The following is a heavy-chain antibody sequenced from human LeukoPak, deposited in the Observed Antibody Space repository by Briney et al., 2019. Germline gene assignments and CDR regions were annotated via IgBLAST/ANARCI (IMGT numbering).Heavy chain of an antibody. CDR1: GFIFSEFS. Sequence: GGSLRLSRAGSGFIFSEFSFHWVRQAPGKGLDWVAVISNSGGNTYYAESVKGRFVISRDNSKNTLFLQMDSLKPEDTAVYYCVRSRGYAYGKRLDSWGPGTLVVVSS. V-gene: IGHV3-30*09. CDR2: ISNSGGNT. J-gene: IGHJ4*02. CDR3: VRSRGYAYGKRLDS. D-gene: IGHD3-10*01.